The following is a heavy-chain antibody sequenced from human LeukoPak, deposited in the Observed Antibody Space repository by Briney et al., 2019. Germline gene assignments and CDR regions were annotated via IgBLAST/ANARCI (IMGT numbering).Heavy chain of an antibody. J-gene: IGHJ4*02. CDR1: GFTFSSYA. D-gene: IGHD2-15*01. CDR3: AKDASVVVAASETDY. Sequence: GGSLRLPCAASGFTFSSYAMSWVRQAPGKGLEWVSAISGSGGSTYYADSVKGRFTISRDNSKNTLYLQMNSLRAEDTAVYYCAKDASVVVAASETDYWGQGTLVTVSS. CDR2: ISGSGGST. V-gene: IGHV3-23*01.